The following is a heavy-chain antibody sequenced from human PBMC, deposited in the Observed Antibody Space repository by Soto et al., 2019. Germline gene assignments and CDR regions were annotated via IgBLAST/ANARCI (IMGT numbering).Heavy chain of an antibody. J-gene: IGHJ6*02. D-gene: IGHD4-4*01. Sequence: SLRLSCAASGFTFSSYAMHWVRQAPGKGLEWVAVISYDGSNKYYADSVKGRFTISRDNSKNTLYLQMNSLRAEDTAVYYCARDLTVIVYYYYGMDVWGQGTTVTVSS. CDR1: GFTFSSYA. CDR2: ISYDGSNK. V-gene: IGHV3-30-3*01. CDR3: ARDLTVIVYYYYGMDV.